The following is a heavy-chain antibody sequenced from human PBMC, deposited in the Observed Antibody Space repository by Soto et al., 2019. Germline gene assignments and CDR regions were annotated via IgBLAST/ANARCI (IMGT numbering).Heavy chain of an antibody. Sequence: APVKVFCKACGYTLTSYSIDWVCQAPRQRLEGLGWINAGNGNTKYSQKFQGRVTITRDTSASTAYMELSSLRSEDTAVYYCARDNRYDFWSGYLTGNWFDPWGQGTLVTVSS. D-gene: IGHD3-3*01. J-gene: IGHJ5*02. V-gene: IGHV1-3*01. CDR2: INAGNGNT. CDR1: GYTLTSYS. CDR3: ARDNRYDFWSGYLTGNWFDP.